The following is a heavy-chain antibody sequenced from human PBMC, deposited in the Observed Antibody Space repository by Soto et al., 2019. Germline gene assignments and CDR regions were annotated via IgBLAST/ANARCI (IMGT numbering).Heavy chain of an antibody. CDR2: IIPIFGTA. J-gene: IGHJ4*02. D-gene: IGHD1-26*01. Sequence: EASVKVSCKASGGTFSSYAISWVRQAPGQGLEWMGGIIPIFGTANYAQKFQGRVTITADESTSTAYMELSSLRSEDTAVYYCAGGPPVGATNFAYWGQVTLVTVSS. CDR1: GGTFSSYA. V-gene: IGHV1-69*13. CDR3: AGGPPVGATNFAY.